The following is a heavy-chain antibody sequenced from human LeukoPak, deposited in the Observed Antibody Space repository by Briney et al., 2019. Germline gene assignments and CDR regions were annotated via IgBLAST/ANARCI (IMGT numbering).Heavy chain of an antibody. CDR3: AKGSVDTSYIDY. CDR1: GFTFSNFA. CDR2: VSGSGDST. J-gene: IGHJ4*02. D-gene: IGHD3-10*01. V-gene: IGHV3-23*01. Sequence: GGSLRLACAASGFTFSNFAMTWVRPAPGRGLERVSTVSGSGDSTHFADSVKGRFTISRDNSKNTLYLQMNRLRVEDTALYYCAKGSVDTSYIDYWGQGTLVTVSS.